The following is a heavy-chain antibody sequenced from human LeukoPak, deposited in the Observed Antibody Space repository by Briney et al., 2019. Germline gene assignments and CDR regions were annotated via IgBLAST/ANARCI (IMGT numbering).Heavy chain of an antibody. CDR1: GFTFGDYA. CDR3: TRMGPNYYYYYYMDV. Sequence: PGGSLRLSCTASGFTFGDYAMSWVRQAPGKGLEWAGFIRSKAYGGTTEYAASVKGRFTISRDDSKSIAYLQMNSLKTEDTAVYYCTRMGPNYYYYYYMDVWGKGTTVTVSS. D-gene: IGHD3-16*01. J-gene: IGHJ6*03. CDR2: IRSKAYGGTT. V-gene: IGHV3-49*04.